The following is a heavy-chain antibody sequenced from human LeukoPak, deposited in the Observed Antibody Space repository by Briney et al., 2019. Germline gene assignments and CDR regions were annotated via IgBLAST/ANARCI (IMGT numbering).Heavy chain of an antibody. Sequence: PGGSLRLSCAAPGLTFSRYWMQWVRQAPGKGLVWVSNINSDGSSTSYADFVQGRFTISRDNAKNTLYLQMNSLRVEDTAMYYCVRDNYGVDYWGQGTLDTVSS. CDR1: GLTFSRYW. J-gene: IGHJ4*02. V-gene: IGHV3-74*01. D-gene: IGHD4-17*01. CDR2: INSDGSST. CDR3: VRDNYGVDY.